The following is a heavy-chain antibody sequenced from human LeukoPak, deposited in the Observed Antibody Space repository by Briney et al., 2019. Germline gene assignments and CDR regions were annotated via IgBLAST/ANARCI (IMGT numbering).Heavy chain of an antibody. Sequence: PGGSLRLSCAASGFTFSSYWMHWVRQAPGKGLVWVSRINSDGSSTSYADSVKGRFTISRDNAKNTLYLQMNSLRAEDTAVYYCAREVRGYAWDWYFDLWGRGTLVTVSS. V-gene: IGHV3-74*01. CDR2: INSDGSST. D-gene: IGHD5-18*01. CDR1: GFTFSSYW. J-gene: IGHJ2*01. CDR3: AREVRGYAWDWYFDL.